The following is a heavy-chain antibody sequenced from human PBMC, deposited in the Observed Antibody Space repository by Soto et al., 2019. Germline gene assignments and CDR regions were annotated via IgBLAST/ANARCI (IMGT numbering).Heavy chain of an antibody. J-gene: IGHJ6*03. V-gene: IGHV4-34*01. D-gene: IGHD3-10*01. CDR2: INHSGST. CDR1: GGSFSGYY. Sequence: SETLSLTCAVYGGSFSGYYWSWIRQPPGKGLEWIGEINHSGSTNYNPSLKSRVTISVDTSKNQFSLKLSSVTAAATAVYYCAREMVRGVDYMDVWGKGTTVTVSS. CDR3: AREMVRGVDYMDV.